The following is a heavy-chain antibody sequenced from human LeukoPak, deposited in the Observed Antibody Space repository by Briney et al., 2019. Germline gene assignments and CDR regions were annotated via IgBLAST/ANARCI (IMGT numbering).Heavy chain of an antibody. J-gene: IGHJ4*02. V-gene: IGHV3-23*01. CDR1: GFNFNNFA. Sequence: GGSLRLSCAASGFNFNNFAMSWVRQAPGKGLEWLSAMTGPADTTYYAESVKGRFTISRDYSKSMVFLQMNSLRVEDTAIYYCAKEAKSGYYYFDYWGQGTLVTVSS. CDR2: MTGPADTT. CDR3: AKEAKSGYYYFDY. D-gene: IGHD3-3*01.